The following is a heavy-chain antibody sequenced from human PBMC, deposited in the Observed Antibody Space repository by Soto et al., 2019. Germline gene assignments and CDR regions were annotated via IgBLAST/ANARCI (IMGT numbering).Heavy chain of an antibody. Sequence: QVQLQESGPGLVKPSETLSLTCTVSGGSVSSGSYYWSWIRQPPGKGLEWIGYIYYSGSTNYNPSLKSRVTISVDTSKNQFSLKLSSVTAADTAVYYCARSKITKIVESAGFDYWGQGTLVTVSS. V-gene: IGHV4-61*01. J-gene: IGHJ4*02. CDR2: IYYSGST. CDR3: ARSKITKIVESAGFDY. D-gene: IGHD3-22*01. CDR1: GGSVSSGSYY.